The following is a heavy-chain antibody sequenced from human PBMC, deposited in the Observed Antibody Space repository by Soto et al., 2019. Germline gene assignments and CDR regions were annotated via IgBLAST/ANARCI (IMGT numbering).Heavy chain of an antibody. CDR2: IYHSGST. CDR1: GDSVNTYY. V-gene: IGHV4-59*02. Sequence: SETLSLTCTVSGDSVNTYYWSWIWQPPAKGLEWIGFIYHSGSTDYNPSLKSRVTISVDPSKTQFSLRLSSVTAADTAVYYCARDVNVYGTIRHYYGIDVWGRGTTVTVSS. J-gene: IGHJ6*02. D-gene: IGHD3-10*01. CDR3: ARDVNVYGTIRHYYGIDV.